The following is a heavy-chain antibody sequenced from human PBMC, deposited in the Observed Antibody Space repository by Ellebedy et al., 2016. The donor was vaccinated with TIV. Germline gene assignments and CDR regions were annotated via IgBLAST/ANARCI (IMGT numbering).Heavy chain of an antibody. Sequence: SETLSLTXTVSGGSVSRRSYYWSWIRQSPGKGLGWIGYIYSSGSTKYNPSLKSRLTISADTSKKHFSLKLNSATAADTAMYYCTYGINSDAFDVWGHGTMVTVSS. CDR2: IYSSGST. CDR3: TYGINSDAFDV. V-gene: IGHV4-61*03. J-gene: IGHJ3*01. CDR1: GGSVSRRSYY. D-gene: IGHD4-23*01.